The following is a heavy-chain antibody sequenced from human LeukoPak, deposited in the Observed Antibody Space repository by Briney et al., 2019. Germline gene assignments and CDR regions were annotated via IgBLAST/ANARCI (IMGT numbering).Heavy chain of an antibody. CDR3: AHSRKVIVGSLPFFNY. V-gene: IGHV2-5*02. CDR1: GFSLSTSGVA. D-gene: IGHD2-15*01. J-gene: IGHJ4*02. CDR2: IYWDDDK. Sequence: SGPTLVKPTQTLTLTCTFSGFSLSTSGVAVGWIRQPPGKALEWLALIYWDDDKRYSPSLKTRLTISKDTSKNQVVLTMTNMDPVDTPPYYGAHSRKVIVGSLPFFNYWGQGTLGTVSS.